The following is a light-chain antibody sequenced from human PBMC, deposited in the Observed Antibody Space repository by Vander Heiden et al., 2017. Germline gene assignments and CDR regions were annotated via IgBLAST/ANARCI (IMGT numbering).Light chain of an antibody. CDR2: GVS. CDR1: QSVNSY. CDR3: QHYGGSPWA. Sequence: EIVLTQSPGTLSLSPGERAPLSCRASQSVNSYLAWYQQQPGQAPRRLISGVSSRATGIPDRFSGSGSGTDFTLTISRLEPEDSAVYYCQHYGGSPWAFGQGTKVEIK. J-gene: IGKJ1*01. V-gene: IGKV3-20*01.